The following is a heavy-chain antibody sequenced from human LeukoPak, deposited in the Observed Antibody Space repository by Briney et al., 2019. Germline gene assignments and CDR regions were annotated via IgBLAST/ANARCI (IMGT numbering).Heavy chain of an antibody. CDR2: ITYDGAFDGGKT. D-gene: IGHD1-7*01. V-gene: IGHV3-30*07. Sequence: GGSLRLSCEASGLSLSNYPMHWVRQAPGKGLEWITLITYDGAFDGGKTYYADSVKGRFTVSRDNSKNTLYLQMNSLRAEDTAVYYCAKAPWNYRAFDYWGQGTLVTISS. J-gene: IGHJ4*02. CDR3: AKAPWNYRAFDY. CDR1: GLSLSNYP.